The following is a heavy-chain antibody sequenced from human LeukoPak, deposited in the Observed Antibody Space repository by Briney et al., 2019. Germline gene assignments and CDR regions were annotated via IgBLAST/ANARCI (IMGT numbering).Heavy chain of an antibody. D-gene: IGHD5-24*01. CDR3: XXXXXXGHNIFDY. Sequence: GGSLRLSCAASGFTFSNYAMSWVRQAPGKGLEWASAISGSGGSTYYADSVKGRFTISRDNSKNTLYLQMNSLRAEDTAVYYXXXXXXXGHNIFDYWGQGTLVTVSS. CDR2: ISGSGGST. J-gene: IGHJ4*02. CDR1: GFTFSNYA. V-gene: IGHV3-23*01.